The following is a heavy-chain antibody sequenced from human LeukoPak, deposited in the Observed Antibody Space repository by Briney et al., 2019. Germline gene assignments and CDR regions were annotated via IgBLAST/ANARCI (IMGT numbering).Heavy chain of an antibody. J-gene: IGHJ4*02. CDR2: IYYSGGT. CDR1: GASISSYY. D-gene: IGHD3-10*01. V-gene: IGHV4-59*08. CDR3: ARHGSGTYPRFDY. Sequence: PSETLSLTCTVCGASISSYYWRWMRQPPGKGLEWIAYIYYSGGTNYNPSLESRVTISVDTSKHQLSLKLNSVTAAHTAVYHCARHGSGTYPRFDYWGQGNLVTVSS.